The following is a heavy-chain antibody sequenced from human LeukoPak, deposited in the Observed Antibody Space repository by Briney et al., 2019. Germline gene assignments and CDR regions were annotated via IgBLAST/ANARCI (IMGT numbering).Heavy chain of an antibody. CDR1: GFTFSSYW. J-gene: IGHJ4*02. D-gene: IGHD4-17*01. CDR3: AKEGLDGDYDY. V-gene: IGHV3-74*01. Sequence: PGGSLRLSCAASGFTFSSYWMHWVRQAPGKGLVWVSRINSDGSSTSYADSVKGRFTISRDNAKNTLYLQMNSPRAEDTAVYYCAKEGLDGDYDYWGQGTLVTVSS. CDR2: INSDGSST.